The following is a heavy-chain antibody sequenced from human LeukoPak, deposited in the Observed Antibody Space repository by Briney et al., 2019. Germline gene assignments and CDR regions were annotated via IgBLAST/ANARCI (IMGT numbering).Heavy chain of an antibody. CDR1: GGSFSGYY. CDR3: AKAPVTTCRGAYCYPFDY. CDR2: ISGSGGST. J-gene: IGHJ4*02. D-gene: IGHD2-21*01. Sequence: PSETLSLTCAVYGGSFSGYYWSWVRQAPGKGLEWVSAISGSGGSTYYADSVKGRFTISRDNSKNTLYLQMNSLRAEDAAVYYCAKAPVTTCRGAYCYPFDYWGQGTLVTVSS. V-gene: IGHV3-23*01.